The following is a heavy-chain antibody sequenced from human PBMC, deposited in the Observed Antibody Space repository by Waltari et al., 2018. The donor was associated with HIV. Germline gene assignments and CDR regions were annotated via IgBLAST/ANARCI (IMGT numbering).Heavy chain of an antibody. Sequence: EVQLVESGGGLVQPGGSLRLSCAASGFTFSSYWMRWVRQAPGKGLWWVSNKKQDGSEIYYVDSVKGLFTISRDNAKNSLYLQMNSLRAEDTAVYFCARRGGRSSPLGYWGQGTLVTVSS. D-gene: IGHD6-13*01. CDR1: GFTFSSYW. J-gene: IGHJ4*02. CDR2: KKQDGSEI. CDR3: ARRGGRSSPLGY. V-gene: IGHV3-7*01.